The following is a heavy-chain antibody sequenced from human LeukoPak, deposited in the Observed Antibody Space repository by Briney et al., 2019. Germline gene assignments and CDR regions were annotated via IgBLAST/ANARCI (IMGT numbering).Heavy chain of an antibody. D-gene: IGHD2-21*01. CDR2: ISYDGSNK. CDR1: GFTFSSYA. J-gene: IGHJ3*02. V-gene: IGHV3-30*04. Sequence: GGSLRLSCAASGFTFSSYAMHWVRQAPGKGLEWVAVISYDGSNKYYADSVKGRFTISRDNSKNTLYLQMNSLRAEDTAVYYCARSHIVVVVDAFDIWGQGTMVTVSS. CDR3: ARSHIVVVVDAFDI.